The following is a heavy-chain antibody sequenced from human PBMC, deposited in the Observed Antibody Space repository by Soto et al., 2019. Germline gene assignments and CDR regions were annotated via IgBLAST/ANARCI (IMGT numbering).Heavy chain of an antibody. V-gene: IGHV1-3*01. CDR3: PRDILFDY. CDR1: GYTFTSYA. CDR2: INAGNGNT. Sequence: ASVKVSCKASGYTFTSYAMHWVRQAPGQRREWMGWINAGNGNTKYSQKFQGRVTITRDTSASTAYMELSSLRSAYTALYSCPRDILFDYWGQGTLVTVSS. D-gene: IGHD2-15*01. J-gene: IGHJ4*02.